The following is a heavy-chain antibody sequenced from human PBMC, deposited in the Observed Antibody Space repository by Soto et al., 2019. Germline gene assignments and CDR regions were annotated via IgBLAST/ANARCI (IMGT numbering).Heavy chain of an antibody. V-gene: IGHV1-18*01. CDR1: GYTFTNFG. Sequence: QVQLVQSGAEVKKPGASVKVSCKTSGYTFTNFGLSWVRQGPGQGLEWMGWSSAYNGNTNYAQNFQGRVTMTTDTSTSTASMELRSLSSADTAVSYCARWGTPIDYGGQGTLVTVSS. J-gene: IGHJ4*02. CDR3: ARWGTPIDY. CDR2: SSAYNGNT. D-gene: IGHD3-16*01.